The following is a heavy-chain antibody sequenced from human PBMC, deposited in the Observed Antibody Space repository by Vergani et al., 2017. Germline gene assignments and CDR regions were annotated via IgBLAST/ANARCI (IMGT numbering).Heavy chain of an antibody. J-gene: IGHJ6*03. CDR3: AKVGDYYYYMDV. CDR1: GVTFSSYA. Sequence: EVQLLESGGGLVQPGGSLRLSCAASGVTFSSYAMSWVRQAPGKGLEWVSAISGSGGSTYYADSVKGRFTISRDNSKNTLYLQMNSLRAEDTAVYYCAKVGDYYYYMDVWGKGTTVTVSS. CDR2: ISGSGGST. D-gene: IGHD3-16*01. V-gene: IGHV3-23*01.